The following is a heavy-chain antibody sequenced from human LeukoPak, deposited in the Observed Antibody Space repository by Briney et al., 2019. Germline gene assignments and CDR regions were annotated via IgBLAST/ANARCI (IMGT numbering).Heavy chain of an antibody. CDR1: GFSFSSYW. CDR2: MKQDGSEK. CDR3: ARVRGYYRYDAFDI. J-gene: IGHJ3*02. Sequence: GGSLRLSCAASGFSFSSYWMSWVRQAPGKGLEWVANMKQDGSEKSYVDSVKGRFTISRDNAKNSLYLQMNSLRAEDTAVYYCARVRGYYRYDAFDIWGQGTMVIVSS. V-gene: IGHV3-7*01. D-gene: IGHD4-17*01.